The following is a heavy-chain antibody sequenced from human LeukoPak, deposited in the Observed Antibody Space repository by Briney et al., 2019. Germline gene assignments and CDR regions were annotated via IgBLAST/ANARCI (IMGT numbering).Heavy chain of an antibody. CDR3: ARVGTTVTTPRMDV. V-gene: IGHV4-34*01. J-gene: IGHJ6*02. Sequence: SETLSLTCAVDGGSFSGYYWSWIRQPPGKGLEWIGEINHSGSTNYNPSLKSRVTISVDTSKNQFSLKLSSVTAADTAVYYCARVGTTVTTPRMDVWGQGTTVTVSS. CDR1: GGSFSGYY. CDR2: INHSGST. D-gene: IGHD4-11*01.